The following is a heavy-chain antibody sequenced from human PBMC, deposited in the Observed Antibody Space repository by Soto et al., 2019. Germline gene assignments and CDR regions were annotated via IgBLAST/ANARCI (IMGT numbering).Heavy chain of an antibody. V-gene: IGHV3-33*01. CDR3: ARESRVATFFDY. D-gene: IGHD5-12*01. J-gene: IGHJ4*02. CDR1: GFTFSSYG. Sequence: PGGSLILSCAASGFTFSSYGMHWVRQAPGKGLEWVAVIWYDGSNKYYADSVKGRFTISRDNSKNTLYLQMNSLRAEDTAVYYCARESRVATFFDYWGQGTLVTVSS. CDR2: IWYDGSNK.